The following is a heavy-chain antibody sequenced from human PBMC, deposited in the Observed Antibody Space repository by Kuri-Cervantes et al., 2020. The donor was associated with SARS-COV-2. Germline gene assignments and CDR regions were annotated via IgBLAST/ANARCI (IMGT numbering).Heavy chain of an antibody. CDR2: INWNSGSI. CDR1: GFTFDDYA. CDR3: AEDQGSNYNYYGMDV. Sequence: GGSLRLSCAASGFTFDDYAMNWVRQAPGKGLEWVAGINWNSGSIGNEDAVKGRFSISRDNAKNSLYLQMNSMRAEDPALYYCAEDQGSNYNYYGMDVWGQGATVTVSS. V-gene: IGHV3-9*01. D-gene: IGHD2-2*01. J-gene: IGHJ6*02.